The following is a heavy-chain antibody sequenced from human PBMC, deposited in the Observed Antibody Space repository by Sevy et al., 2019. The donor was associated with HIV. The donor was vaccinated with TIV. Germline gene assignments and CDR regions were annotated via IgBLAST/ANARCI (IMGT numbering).Heavy chain of an antibody. Sequence: ASVKVSCKASGYTFTSYGISWVRQAPGQGLEWMGWISAYNGNTNYAQKLQGRVTMTTDTSTSTAYMELRSRRSDDTAVYYCARDGYLGTESYYFDYWGQGTLVTVSS. D-gene: IGHD7-27*01. J-gene: IGHJ4*02. V-gene: IGHV1-18*01. CDR1: GYTFTSYG. CDR2: ISAYNGNT. CDR3: ARDGYLGTESYYFDY.